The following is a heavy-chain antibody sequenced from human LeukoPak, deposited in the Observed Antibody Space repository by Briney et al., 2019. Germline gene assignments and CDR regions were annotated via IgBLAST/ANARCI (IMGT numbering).Heavy chain of an antibody. CDR2: IYPSGTT. CDR1: GVSINRASFY. J-gene: IGHJ4*02. D-gene: IGHD3-22*01. Sequence: SQTLSLACAVSGVSINRASFYWSWLRQPAGKGREWIGRIYPSGTTNYNPSPKSRVPISLDTSKNQFPLKLSSVTAADTGVYYCAMEGTFCYDSSGPYYFDSWGEGTLVTVSS. V-gene: IGHV4-61*02. CDR3: AMEGTFCYDSSGPYYFDS.